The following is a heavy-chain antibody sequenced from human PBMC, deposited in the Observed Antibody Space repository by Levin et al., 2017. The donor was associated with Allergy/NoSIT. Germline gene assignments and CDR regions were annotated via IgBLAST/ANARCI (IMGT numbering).Heavy chain of an antibody. CDR1: GFTFRSQP. CDR2: ISGSGDNT. D-gene: IGHD3-3*01. J-gene: IGHJ4*02. CDR3: ANGGEWSFNFDY. Sequence: GESLKISCAASGFTFRSQPMSWVRQAPGKGLEWVSAISGSGDNTYYTDSVKGRFTISRDNSKNTLYLQMNSLRVEDTAVYYCANGGEWSFNFDYWGQGTLVTVSS. V-gene: IGHV3-23*01.